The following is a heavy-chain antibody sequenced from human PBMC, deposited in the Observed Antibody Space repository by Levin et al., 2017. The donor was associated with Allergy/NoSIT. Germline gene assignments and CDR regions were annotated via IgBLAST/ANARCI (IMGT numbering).Heavy chain of an antibody. V-gene: IGHV1-2*02. CDR1: GYTITGYY. J-gene: IGHJ6*02. CDR2: INPNSGGT. CDR3: ARERYGSGSYYNDYYYYYGMDV. D-gene: IGHD3-10*01. Sequence: GESLKISCKASGYTITGYYMHWVRQAPGQGLEWMGWINPNSGGTNYAQKFQGRVTMTRDTSISTAYMELSRLRSDDTAVYYCARERYGSGSYYNDYYYYYGMDVWGQGTTVTVSS.